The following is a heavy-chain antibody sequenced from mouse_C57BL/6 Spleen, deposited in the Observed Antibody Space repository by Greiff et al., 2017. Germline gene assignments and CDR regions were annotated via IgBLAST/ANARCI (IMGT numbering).Heavy chain of an antibody. Sequence: QVQLQQSGAELVRPGASVTLSCKASGYTFTDYEMHWVKQTPVHGLEWIGAIDPETGGTAYNQKFKGKAILTADKSSSTAYMELRIPTSEDADVYYCTRSDYYGSSPFDYWGQGTPLTVSS. D-gene: IGHD1-1*01. CDR3: TRSDYYGSSPFDY. V-gene: IGHV1-15*01. CDR2: IDPETGGT. CDR1: GYTFTDYE. J-gene: IGHJ2*01.